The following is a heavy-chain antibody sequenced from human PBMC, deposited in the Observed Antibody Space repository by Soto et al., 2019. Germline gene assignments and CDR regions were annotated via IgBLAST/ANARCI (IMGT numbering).Heavy chain of an antibody. D-gene: IGHD6-13*01. J-gene: IGHJ4*02. CDR2: ISGSGGST. V-gene: IGHV3-23*01. Sequence: EVQLLESGGGLVQPGGSLRLSCAASGFIFSSYAMSWVRQAPGKGLEWVSAISGSGGSTYYADSVKGRFTISRDNSKNTLYLQMNSLRVEDTAVYYCAKGGAYSTTWGDYWGQGTLVTVSS. CDR1: GFIFSSYA. CDR3: AKGGAYSTTWGDY.